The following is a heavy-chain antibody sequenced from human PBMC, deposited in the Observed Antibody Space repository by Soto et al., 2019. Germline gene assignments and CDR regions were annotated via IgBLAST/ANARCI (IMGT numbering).Heavy chain of an antibody. J-gene: IGHJ5*02. CDR3: AGSLLYYDFWSGYYTPGSWFDP. CDR2: IYYSGST. Sequence: SETLSLTCTVSGGSISSGGYYWSWIRQHPGKGLEWIGYIYYSGSTYYNPSLKSRVTISVDTSKNQFSLKPSSVTAADTAVYYCAGSLLYYDFWSGYYTPGSWFDPWGQGTLVTVSS. D-gene: IGHD3-3*01. V-gene: IGHV4-31*03. CDR1: GGSISSGGYY.